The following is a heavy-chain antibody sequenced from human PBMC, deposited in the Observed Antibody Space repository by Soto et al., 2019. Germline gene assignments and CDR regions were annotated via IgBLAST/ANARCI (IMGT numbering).Heavy chain of an antibody. Sequence: GGSLRLSCASSGFTFSSYGIHWVRQAPGKGLELVAVIWYDVSTKYYADSVKGRFTISRDNSKNTLYLQMNSLIAEYKAVYYCARGYAITGTKALDYGGQGT. CDR1: GFTFSSYG. CDR2: IWYDVSTK. V-gene: IGHV3-33*01. D-gene: IGHD1-7*01. CDR3: ARGYAITGTKALDY. J-gene: IGHJ4*02.